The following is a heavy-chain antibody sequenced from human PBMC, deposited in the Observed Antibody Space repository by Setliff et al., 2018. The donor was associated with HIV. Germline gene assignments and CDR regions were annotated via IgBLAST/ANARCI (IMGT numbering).Heavy chain of an antibody. CDR1: GGSISSSSYY. CDR3: ARLRIAAKNYFDY. V-gene: IGHV4-39*01. D-gene: IGHD6-25*01. Sequence: SETLSLSCTVSGGSISSSSYYWGWIRQPPGKGLEWIGSIYYSGSTYYNQSLKSRVTISVDTSKNQFSLKLSSVTAADTAVYYCARLRIAAKNYFDYWGQGTLVTVSS. J-gene: IGHJ4*02. CDR2: IYYSGST.